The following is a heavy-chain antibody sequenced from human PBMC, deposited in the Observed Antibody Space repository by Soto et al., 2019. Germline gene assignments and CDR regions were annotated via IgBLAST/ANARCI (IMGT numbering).Heavy chain of an antibody. J-gene: IGHJ6*02. CDR3: AGSSDIVATIEDYHYGMDV. Sequence: GESLKISCKGSGYSFTSYWISWVRQMPGKGLDWMGRIDPSDSYTNYSPSFQGHVTISADKSISTAYLQWSSLKASDTAMYYCAGSSDIVATIEDYHYGMDVWGQGTTVTVSS. V-gene: IGHV5-10-1*01. CDR2: IDPSDSYT. CDR1: GYSFTSYW. D-gene: IGHD5-12*01.